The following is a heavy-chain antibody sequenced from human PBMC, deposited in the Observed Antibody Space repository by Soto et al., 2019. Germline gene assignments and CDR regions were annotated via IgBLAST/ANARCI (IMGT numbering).Heavy chain of an antibody. V-gene: IGHV3-23*01. CDR3: AKALRGSDDAFDI. J-gene: IGHJ3*02. D-gene: IGHD5-12*01. CDR2: ISGSGGST. CDR1: GFTFSSYA. Sequence: GGSLILSCAASGFTFSSYAMSWVRQAPGKGLEWVSAISGSGGSTYYADSVKGRFTISRDNSKNTLYLQMNSLRAEDTAVYYCAKALRGSDDAFDIWGQGTMGTVSS.